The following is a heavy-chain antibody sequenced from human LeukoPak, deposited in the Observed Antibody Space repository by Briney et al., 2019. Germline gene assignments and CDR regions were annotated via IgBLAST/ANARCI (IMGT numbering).Heavy chain of an antibody. CDR3: ASGGDGYVLPREYFQH. V-gene: IGHV3-7*01. CDR2: IKQDGSEK. Sequence: GGSLRLSCAASGFTFSRYWMNWVRQAPGKGLEWVANIKQDGSEKYYVDSVKGRFTISRDNAKNSLYLQMNSLRAEDTAVYFCASGGDGYVLPREYFQHWGQGTLVTVSS. CDR1: GFTFSRYW. J-gene: IGHJ1*01. D-gene: IGHD5-24*01.